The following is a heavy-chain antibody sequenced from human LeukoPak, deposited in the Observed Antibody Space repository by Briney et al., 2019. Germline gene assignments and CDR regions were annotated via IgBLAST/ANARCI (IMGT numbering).Heavy chain of an antibody. Sequence: SETLSLTCAVSGGTISSNNWWSWVRQPPGKGLGWIGEIYHSGSTNYNPSLKSRVTISVDKSKNLFSLKLSSVTAADSAVYYCARGYSYGFPLDFWGQGTLVTVSS. CDR2: IYHSGST. V-gene: IGHV4-4*02. CDR1: GGTISSNNW. D-gene: IGHD5-18*01. J-gene: IGHJ4*02. CDR3: ARGYSYGFPLDF.